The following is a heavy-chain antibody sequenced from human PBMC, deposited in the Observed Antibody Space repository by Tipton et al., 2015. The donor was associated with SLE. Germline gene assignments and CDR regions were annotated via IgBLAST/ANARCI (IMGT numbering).Heavy chain of an antibody. CDR2: FYYSENT. CDR3: ARLSAVYFYYMDV. Sequence: TLSLTCTVSGGSIGSSSYYWGWIRQPPGKGLEWVGSFYYSENTYYNPSLKSRVTISVDTSKNQFSLKLSSVTAADTAVYYCARLSAVYFYYMDVWGKGTTVTVSS. V-gene: IGHV4-39*01. D-gene: IGHD2-15*01. CDR1: GGSIGSSSYY. J-gene: IGHJ6*03.